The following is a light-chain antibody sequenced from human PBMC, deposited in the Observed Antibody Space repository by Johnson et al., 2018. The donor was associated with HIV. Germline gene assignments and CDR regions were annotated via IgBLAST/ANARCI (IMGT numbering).Light chain of an antibody. Sequence: QSVLTQPPSVSAAPGQKVTISCSGSSSNIGNNYVSWYQQFPGTAPKLLIYDNNKRPSGIPDRFSGSKSGTSATLAITGLQPGDEADYYCGSWDSSLSAYVFGTGTKVTVL. CDR1: SSNIGNNY. V-gene: IGLV1-51*01. CDR3: GSWDSSLSAYV. CDR2: DNN. J-gene: IGLJ1*01.